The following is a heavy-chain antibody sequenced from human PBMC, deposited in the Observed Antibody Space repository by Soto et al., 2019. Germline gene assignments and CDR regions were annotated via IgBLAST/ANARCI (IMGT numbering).Heavy chain of an antibody. J-gene: IGHJ6*02. Sequence: QVQLQESGPRLVKPLQTLSLTCTVSGDSINSGDYYWSWIRQPPGRGLEWVGYSFYSGITGYNPSLNSRMTISMDTSKNQFSLRLNSVTAADTAVYFCARWSGVGVAGMDVWGQGTTVSVSS. D-gene: IGHD3-10*01. CDR1: GDSINSGDYY. CDR2: SFYSGIT. V-gene: IGHV4-30-4*01. CDR3: ARWSGVGVAGMDV.